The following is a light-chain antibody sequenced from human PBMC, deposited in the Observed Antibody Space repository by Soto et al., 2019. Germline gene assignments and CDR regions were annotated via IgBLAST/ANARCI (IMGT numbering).Light chain of an antibody. CDR3: QQLNIYPLT. CDR2: AAS. Sequence: DIQMTQSPSSLSASVGDRVTITCRASQSTSSYLNWYQQKPGKAPKLLIYAASSLQSGVPSRFSGSGSGTDFTLTISSLQPEDFATYYCQQLNIYPLTFGPGTKVDIK. J-gene: IGKJ3*01. V-gene: IGKV1-39*01. CDR1: QSTSSY.